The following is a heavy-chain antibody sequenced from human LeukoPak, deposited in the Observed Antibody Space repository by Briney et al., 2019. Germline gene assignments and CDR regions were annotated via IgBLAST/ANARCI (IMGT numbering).Heavy chain of an antibody. CDR2: IYYSGST. CDR1: GVSISSGGYY. Sequence: SQTLSLTCTVSGVSISSGGYYWSWIRQHPGKGLEWIGYIYYSGSTYYNPSLKSRITISVDTSKNQFSLKLSSVTAADTAVYYCARDHRGAYGMDVWGQGTTATVS. D-gene: IGHD3-10*01. V-gene: IGHV4-31*03. CDR3: ARDHRGAYGMDV. J-gene: IGHJ6*02.